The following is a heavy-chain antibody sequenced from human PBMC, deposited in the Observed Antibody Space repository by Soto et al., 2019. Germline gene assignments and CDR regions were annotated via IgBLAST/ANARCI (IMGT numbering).Heavy chain of an antibody. D-gene: IGHD4-17*01. CDR3: ARYLADYGDYYFDY. CDR2: ISSSSSYI. CDR1: GFTFSSYS. V-gene: IGHV3-21*01. J-gene: IGHJ4*02. Sequence: EVQLVESGGGLVKPGGSLRLSCAASGFTFSSYSMNWVRQAPGKGLEWVSSISSSSSYIYYADSVKGRFTISRDNAKNSLYLQMNSLRAEDTAVYYCARYLADYGDYYFDYWGQGTLVTVSS.